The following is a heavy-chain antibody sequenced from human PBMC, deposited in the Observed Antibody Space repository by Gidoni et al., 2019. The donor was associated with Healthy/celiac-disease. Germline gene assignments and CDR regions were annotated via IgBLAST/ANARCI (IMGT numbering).Heavy chain of an antibody. D-gene: IGHD2-21*02. Sequence: QVQLVQSGAEVKKPGVSVMVSCKASGYTFTLYYLHWVRQAPGQGLEWMGLINPSGGSKSNAQKFQGRVTMTRDTSTSTVYMELSSLRSEDTAVYYCAREGRAYCGGDCYRGAFDYWGQGTLVTVSS. J-gene: IGHJ4*02. CDR1: GYTFTLYY. CDR3: AREGRAYCGGDCYRGAFDY. V-gene: IGHV1-46*01. CDR2: INPSGGSK.